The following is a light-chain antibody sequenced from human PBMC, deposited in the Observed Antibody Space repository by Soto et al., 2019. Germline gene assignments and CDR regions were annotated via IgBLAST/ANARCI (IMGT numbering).Light chain of an antibody. CDR2: DAS. CDR1: QTVRNNY. J-gene: IGKJ4*01. V-gene: IGKV3-20*01. CDR3: QQFASYPLT. Sequence: ELVLTQSPGTLSLSPGARTPLSCRASQTVRNNYLDWYQQQTGQAHTLLTYDASNRATGIPDRFSGGGSGTDFTLTISRLEPEDFAVYYCQQFASYPLTFGGGTKV.